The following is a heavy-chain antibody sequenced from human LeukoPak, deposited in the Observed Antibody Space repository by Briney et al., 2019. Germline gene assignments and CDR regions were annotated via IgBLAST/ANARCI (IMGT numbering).Heavy chain of an antibody. D-gene: IGHD3-10*01. CDR2: ISSSSSYI. J-gene: IGHJ4*02. CDR3: ARAASVLLWFGELPKEFDC. Sequence: RPGGSLRLSCAASGFTFSSYSMNWVRQAPGKGLEWVSSISSSSSYIYYADSVKGRFTISRDNAKNSLYLQMNSLRAEDTAVYYCARAASVLLWFGELPKEFDCWGQGTLVTVSS. V-gene: IGHV3-21*01. CDR1: GFTFSSYS.